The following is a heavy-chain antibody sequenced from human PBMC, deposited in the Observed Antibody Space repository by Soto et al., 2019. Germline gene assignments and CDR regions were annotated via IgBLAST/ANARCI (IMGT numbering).Heavy chain of an antibody. D-gene: IGHD7-27*01. Sequence: GGSLRLSCAASGFTFSSYVMSWVRQAPGKGLEWVSAISGSGGSPYYADSVKGRFTISRDNSKNTLYLQMNSLRAEDTAVYYCAKGGELGKRGAFDIWGQGTMVTVSS. CDR2: ISGSGGSP. V-gene: IGHV3-23*01. J-gene: IGHJ3*02. CDR3: AKGGELGKRGAFDI. CDR1: GFTFSSYV.